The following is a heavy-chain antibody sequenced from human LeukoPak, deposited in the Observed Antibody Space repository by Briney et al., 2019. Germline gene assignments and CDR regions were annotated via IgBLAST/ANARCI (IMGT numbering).Heavy chain of an antibody. J-gene: IGHJ4*02. CDR2: ITTFNDRT. CDR1: GYIFTSYG. V-gene: IGHV1-18*04. D-gene: IGHD6-13*01. CDR3: ARSGSSSWSSLLDY. Sequence: ASVKVSCKASGYIFTSYGITWVRQAPGQGREGMGRITTFNDRTVLAEKFRGRVTLNTDTTTAYLPLRKLRSDDTAVYYCARSGSSSWSSLLDYWGQGSLVIVSS.